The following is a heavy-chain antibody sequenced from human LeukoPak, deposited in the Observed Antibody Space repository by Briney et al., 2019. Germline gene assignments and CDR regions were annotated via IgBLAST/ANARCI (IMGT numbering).Heavy chain of an antibody. V-gene: IGHV3-7*01. D-gene: IGHD3-22*01. Sequence: SGGSLRLSCEASGFMFSKYWMTWVRQAPGKGLEWVANIRGDGSVKYLLDSMKGRFSISRDNAKNSLSLEMNNLRAEDTAVYYCSRDANYYDSSRHYFDAFDIWGRGTMVTVSS. CDR1: GFMFSKYW. CDR3: SRDANYYDSSRHYFDAFDI. J-gene: IGHJ3*02. CDR2: IRGDGSVK.